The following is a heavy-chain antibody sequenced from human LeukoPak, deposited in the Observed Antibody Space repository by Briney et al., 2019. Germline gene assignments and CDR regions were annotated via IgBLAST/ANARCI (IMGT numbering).Heavy chain of an antibody. J-gene: IGHJ4*02. CDR1: GFSFSSYW. CDR3: ARDQGGWDDSSGYYKLDFDY. V-gene: IGHV3-7*01. D-gene: IGHD3-22*01. CDR2: IKQDGSEQ. Sequence: HPGGSLTLSCALYGFSFSSYWMAWVRQAPGKGLEWVGNIKQDGSEQYYVDSQQGRFTITRDNAKHFLYLQMNSLRAEDTAVLYWARDQGGWDDSSGYYKLDFDYWGQGTLVTVSS.